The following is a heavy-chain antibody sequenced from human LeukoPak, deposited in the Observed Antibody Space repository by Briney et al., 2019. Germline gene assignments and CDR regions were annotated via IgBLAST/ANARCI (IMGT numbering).Heavy chain of an antibody. CDR1: GFTFSSYS. V-gene: IGHV3-21*01. CDR3: ARSLNSTSESLPGY. J-gene: IGHJ4*02. Sequence: NTGGSLRLSCAASGFTFSSYSMNWVRQAPGKGLEWVSSISSSSSYIYYADSVMGRFTISRDNAKNSLYLQMNSLRAEDTAVYYCARSLNSTSESLPGYWGQGTLVTVSS. D-gene: IGHD5/OR15-5a*01. CDR2: ISSSSSYI.